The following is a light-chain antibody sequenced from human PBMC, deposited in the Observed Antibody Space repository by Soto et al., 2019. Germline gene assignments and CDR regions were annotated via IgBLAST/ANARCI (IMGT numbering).Light chain of an antibody. CDR2: DTS. Sequence: EIVVTQSPATLSASPGERVTLSCRASQFVSRRLAWYQQRLGQVPRLLIYDTSTRAPGISASFSGSGSGTEFTPTISSLQSEDFAVYYCQEYIHWPPGMFGPGTTVDIK. V-gene: IGKV3-15*01. CDR1: QFVSRR. CDR3: QEYIHWPPGM. J-gene: IGKJ1*01.